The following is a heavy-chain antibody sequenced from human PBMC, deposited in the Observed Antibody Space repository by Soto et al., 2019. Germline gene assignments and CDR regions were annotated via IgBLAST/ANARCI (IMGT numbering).Heavy chain of an antibody. CDR3: ARAVSRDGSSWYRGAYDS. D-gene: IGHD6-13*01. CDR2: INPDTGGT. J-gene: IGHJ4*02. V-gene: IGHV1-2*02. CDR1: GYNFTAYY. Sequence: QVQLMQSGAEVKKSGASVKVSCKASGYNFTAYYIHWVRQAPGQGLEWMGWINPDTGGTDYAQKFGDRVTMTRDTSVTTAYLQMTTFQRSDTAVYYCARAVSRDGSSWYRGAYDSWGQGTLVTVSS.